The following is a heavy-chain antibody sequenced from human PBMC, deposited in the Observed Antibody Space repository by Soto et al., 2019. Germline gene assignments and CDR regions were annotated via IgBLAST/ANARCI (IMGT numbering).Heavy chain of an antibody. V-gene: IGHV1-69*13. CDR2: IIPIFGTA. J-gene: IGHJ3*02. Sequence: SVKVSCKASGGTFSSYAISWVRQAPGQGLEWMGGIIPIFGTANYAQKFQGRVTITADESTSTAYMELSSLRSEDTAVYYCARTFIDSSGYKHHDAFDIWGQGTMVTVSS. D-gene: IGHD3-22*01. CDR3: ARTFIDSSGYKHHDAFDI. CDR1: GGTFSSYA.